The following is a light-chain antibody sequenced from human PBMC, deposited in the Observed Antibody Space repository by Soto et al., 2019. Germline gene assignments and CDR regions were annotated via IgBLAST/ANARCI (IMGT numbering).Light chain of an antibody. V-gene: IGKV3-15*01. CDR3: QQYNNWPPGT. CDR2: GAS. J-gene: IGKJ1*01. CDR1: QSVSSN. Sequence: EIVMTQSPATLSVSPGERATLSCRASQSVSSNLAWYQQKPGQAPRLLIFGASTRATGIPARFSGSGSGTEFNLTISSLQSEDFAVYCCQQYNNWPPGTFGQGTKVEIK.